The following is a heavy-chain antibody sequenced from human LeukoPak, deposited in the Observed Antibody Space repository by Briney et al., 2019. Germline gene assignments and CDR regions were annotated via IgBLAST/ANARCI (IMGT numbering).Heavy chain of an antibody. D-gene: IGHD3-9*01. CDR2: INHSGST. J-gene: IGHJ6*02. CDR1: GGSFSGYY. Sequence: SETLSLTCAVYGGSFSGYYWSWIRQPPGKGLEWIGEINHSGSTNYNPSLKSRVTISVDTSKNQFSLKLSSVTAADTAVYYCATLVLRYFDWPRNYGMDVWGQGTTITVSS. CDR3: ATLVLRYFDWPRNYGMDV. V-gene: IGHV4-34*01.